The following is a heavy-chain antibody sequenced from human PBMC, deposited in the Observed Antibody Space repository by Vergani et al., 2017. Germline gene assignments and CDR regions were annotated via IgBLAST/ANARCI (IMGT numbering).Heavy chain of an antibody. CDR3: ARAYYDFWSGSVPWDAFDT. J-gene: IGHJ3*02. Sequence: QVQLVQSGSELKKPGASVKVSCKASGYTFTSYAMNWVRQAPGQGLEWMGWINTNTGNPTYAQGFTGRFVFSLDTSVSTSDLQISSLKAEDTAVYYCARAYYDFWSGSVPWDAFDTWGQGTMVTVSS. V-gene: IGHV7-4-1*02. D-gene: IGHD3-3*01. CDR2: INTNTGNP. CDR1: GYTFTSYA.